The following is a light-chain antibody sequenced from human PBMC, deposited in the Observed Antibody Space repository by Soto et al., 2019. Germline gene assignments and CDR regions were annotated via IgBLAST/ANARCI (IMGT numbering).Light chain of an antibody. J-gene: IGKJ5*01. CDR2: DAS. CDR3: QQYNNWPPIT. V-gene: IGKV3-15*01. CDR1: QSVRSK. Sequence: EIVMTQSPGTLSVSPGERATLSCRASQSVRSKLAWYQQKPGQAPRLLIYDASTRPTGIPARFSGSGSGTEFTLTISSLQSEDFAVYYCQQYNNWPPITFGQGTRLEIK.